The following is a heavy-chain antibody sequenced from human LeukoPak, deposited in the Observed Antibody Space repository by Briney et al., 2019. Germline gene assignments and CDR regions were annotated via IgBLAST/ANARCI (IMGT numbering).Heavy chain of an antibody. J-gene: IGHJ4*01. CDR3: ARDGTAAGLYFDL. Sequence: GGSLRLSCAVSGFTFTDYWMNWVRRAPGKGLEWVASIGQDGGEKSYVDSVKGRFTISRDNTKSSLYLQINSLRAEDTAVYYCARDGTAAGLYFDLWGQGPWSPSP. D-gene: IGHD6-13*01. CDR1: GFTFTDYW. CDR2: IGQDGGEK. V-gene: IGHV3-7*01.